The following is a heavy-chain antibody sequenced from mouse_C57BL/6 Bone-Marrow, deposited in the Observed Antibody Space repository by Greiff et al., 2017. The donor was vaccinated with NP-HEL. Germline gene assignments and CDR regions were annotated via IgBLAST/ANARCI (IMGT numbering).Heavy chain of an antibody. CDR1: GYSITSGYY. CDR2: ISYDGSN. CDR3: ARDRGMITTSYFDY. J-gene: IGHJ2*01. V-gene: IGHV3-6*01. Sequence: EVKLQESGPGLVKPSQSLSLTCSVTGYSITSGYYWNWIRQFPGNKLEWMGYISYDGSNNYNPSLKNRISITRDTSKNQFFLKLNSVTTEDTATYYGARDRGMITTSYFDYWGQGTTLTVSS. D-gene: IGHD2-4*01.